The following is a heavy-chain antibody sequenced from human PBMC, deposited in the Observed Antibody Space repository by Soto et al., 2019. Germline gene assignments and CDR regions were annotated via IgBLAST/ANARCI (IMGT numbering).Heavy chain of an antibody. CDR3: ARDLDSSSSPGALDY. CDR2: IYYSGST. J-gene: IGHJ4*02. V-gene: IGHV4-31*03. Sequence: QVQLQESGPGLVKPSQTLSLTCTVSGGSISSGGYYWSWIRQHPGKGLEWIGYIYYSGSTYYNPSLKSRVTISVDTSKNQFSLKLSSVTAADTAVYYCARDLDSSSSPGALDYWGQGTLVTVSS. D-gene: IGHD6-6*01. CDR1: GGSISSGGYY.